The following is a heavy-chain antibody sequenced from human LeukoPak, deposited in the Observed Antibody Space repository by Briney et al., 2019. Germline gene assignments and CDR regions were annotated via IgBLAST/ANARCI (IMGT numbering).Heavy chain of an antibody. D-gene: IGHD1-26*01. J-gene: IGHJ3*02. CDR2: IYSTGNT. Sequence: SDTLSLTCTVSGVSISTYYWTWIRQPAGKGLEWIGRIYSTGNTNYNPSLESRVTMSIDTSKNQFSLKLTSVTAADPPVYYCARERGSLRGDAFDIWGQGTMVTVSS. V-gene: IGHV4-4*07. CDR1: GVSISTYY. CDR3: ARERGSLRGDAFDI.